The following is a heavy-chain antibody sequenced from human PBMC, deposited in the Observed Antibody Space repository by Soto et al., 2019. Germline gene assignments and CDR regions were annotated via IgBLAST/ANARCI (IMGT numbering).Heavy chain of an antibody. CDR1: GFAYSSYA. V-gene: IGHV3-23*01. J-gene: IGHJ4*01. D-gene: IGHD6-13*01. Sequence: GGSLRLSCAASGFAYSSYAMSLGRQAPGQGLEWVSATSGSGGSTYYAHSMKGRFTISRDNSKNTLYLQMNSLTAEHTGVYDYGNQSRSSNCPLGYWGNGTMGSISS. CDR2: TSGSGGST. CDR3: GNQSRSSNCPLGY.